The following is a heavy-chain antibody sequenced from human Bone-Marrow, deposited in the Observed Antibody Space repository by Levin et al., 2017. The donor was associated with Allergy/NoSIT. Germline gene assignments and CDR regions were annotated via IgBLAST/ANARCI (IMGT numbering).Heavy chain of an antibody. CDR3: ARDRSGSYFDY. Sequence: SQTLSLTCTVPGGSVSSGSYYWSWIRQPPGKGLEWIGYRYYSGSTSYNPSLKSRVTISADTSKNQFSLKLTSVTAADTAVYYCARDRSGSYFDYWGQGTLVTVSS. D-gene: IGHD5-12*01. CDR1: GGSVSSGSYY. J-gene: IGHJ4*02. CDR2: RYYSGST. V-gene: IGHV4-61*01.